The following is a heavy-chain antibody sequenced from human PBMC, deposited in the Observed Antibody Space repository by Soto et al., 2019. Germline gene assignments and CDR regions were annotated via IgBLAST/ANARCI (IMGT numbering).Heavy chain of an antibody. V-gene: IGHV4-39*01. CDR3: ARRGSGHTGDY. J-gene: IGHJ4*02. CDR1: GASISRTGFH. D-gene: IGHD3-10*01. CDR2: IYEGETT. Sequence: QLQLQESGPGLVKPSETLSLTCAVSGASISRTGFHWGWIRKPPGQGLEWIGSIYEGETTFYNSSLKSRVTIPADTSKNNCPLKLSSITAADTAVYYWARRGSGHTGDYWGQGTMVTVS.